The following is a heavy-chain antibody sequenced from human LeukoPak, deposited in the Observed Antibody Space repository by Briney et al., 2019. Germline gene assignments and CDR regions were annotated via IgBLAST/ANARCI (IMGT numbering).Heavy chain of an antibody. CDR2: TYYRSTWYN. CDR1: GDSVSSNSVT. CDR3: ARRLTQYDCFDP. D-gene: IGHD2-2*01. V-gene: IGHV6-1*01. Sequence: SQTLSLTCAISGDSVSSNSVTWNWIRQSPSRGLEWLGRTYYRSTWYNDYAVSVRGRITVNPDTSKNQFFLLLNSVTAEDTAVYYCARRLTQYDCFDPWGQGILVTVSS. J-gene: IGHJ5*02.